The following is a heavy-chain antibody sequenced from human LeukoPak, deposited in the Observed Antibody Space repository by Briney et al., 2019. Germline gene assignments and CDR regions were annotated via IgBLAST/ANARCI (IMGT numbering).Heavy chain of an antibody. D-gene: IGHD3-9*01. CDR1: RYTFTSYY. J-gene: IGHJ5*02. CDR3: ARDLGSLVGLRYFDWPGSVGNWFDP. CDR2: PNPSGGST. V-gene: IGHV1-46*01. Sequence: ASVKVSCKGSRYTFTSYYMNWVRQAPGQGLEWMGIPNPSGGSTSYAQNFQGRVTMTRDMSTSTVYMELSSLRSEDTAVYYCARDLGSLVGLRYFDWPGSVGNWFDPWGQGTLVTVSS.